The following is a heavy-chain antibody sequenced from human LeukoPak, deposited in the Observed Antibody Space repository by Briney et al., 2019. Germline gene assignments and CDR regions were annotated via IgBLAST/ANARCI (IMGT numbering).Heavy chain of an antibody. CDR3: ARVSLIAAAAYYYYGMDV. J-gene: IGHJ6*02. CDR2: IYSGGST. V-gene: IGHV3-66*01. D-gene: IGHD6-13*01. CDR1: GFTVSSNY. Sequence: GGSLRLSCAASGFTVSSNYMSWVRQAPGKGLEWVSVIYSGGSTYYADSVKGRFTISRDNSKNTLYLQMNSLRAEDTAVYYCARVSLIAAAAYYYYGMDVWGQGTTVTVSS.